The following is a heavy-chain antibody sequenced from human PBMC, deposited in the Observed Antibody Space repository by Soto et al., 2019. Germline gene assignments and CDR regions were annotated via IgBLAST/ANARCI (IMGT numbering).Heavy chain of an antibody. CDR2: FNPNTGDT. CDR1: GYTFTAYY. V-gene: IGHV1-2*04. Sequence: QVQPVQSGAEVKRPGASVKVSCKPSGYTFTAYYIHWLRQVTGQGLEWMGWFNPNTGDTRCAQKFQCWVTLTSDTSSTTAYMELSRLKSDDTAVYYCARGPRHGGFDYWGQGTLVTVSP. D-gene: IGHD4-17*01. J-gene: IGHJ4*02. CDR3: ARGPRHGGFDY.